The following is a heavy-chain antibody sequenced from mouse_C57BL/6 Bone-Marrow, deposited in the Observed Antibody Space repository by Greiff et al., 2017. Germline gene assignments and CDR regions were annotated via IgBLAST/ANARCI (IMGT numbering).Heavy chain of an antibody. CDR3: VSPYGKGDYYAMDY. Sequence: EVNVVESGGGLVQPKGSLKLSCAASGFSFNTYAMNWVRQAPGKGLEWVARIRSKSNNYATYYADSVKDRFTISRDDSESMLYLQMNNLKTEDTAMYYCVSPYGKGDYYAMDYWGQGTSVTVSS. CDR1: GFSFNTYA. V-gene: IGHV10-1*01. J-gene: IGHJ4*01. CDR2: IRSKSNNYAT. D-gene: IGHD2-1*01.